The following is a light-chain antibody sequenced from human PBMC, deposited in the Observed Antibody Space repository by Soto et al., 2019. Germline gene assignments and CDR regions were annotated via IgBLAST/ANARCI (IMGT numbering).Light chain of an antibody. J-gene: IGKJ1*01. CDR2: DAS. CDR3: QQYNSYWRT. CDR1: QSINAW. Sequence: IQMTQSPSTLSASVGDRVTLTCRASQSINAWLAWYQQKPGKAPKLLIYDASSLQSGVPSRFSGSGSGTEFTLTISSLQPDDFATYYCQQYNSYWRTFGQGTKVDIK. V-gene: IGKV1-5*01.